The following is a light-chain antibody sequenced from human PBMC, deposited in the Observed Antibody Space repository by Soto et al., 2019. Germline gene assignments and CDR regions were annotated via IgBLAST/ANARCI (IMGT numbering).Light chain of an antibody. J-gene: IGKJ1*01. CDR3: QHRSNSPPTWT. CDR1: QGIGTY. V-gene: IGKV3-11*01. Sequence: EILLTQSPATLSLSPGDRATLSCRASQGIGTYLAWYQQKPGQAPRLLIYDASNRATGIPARFSGSGSGTDFTLTISSLEPEDFAVYFCQHRSNSPPTWTFGQGTKVEIK. CDR2: DAS.